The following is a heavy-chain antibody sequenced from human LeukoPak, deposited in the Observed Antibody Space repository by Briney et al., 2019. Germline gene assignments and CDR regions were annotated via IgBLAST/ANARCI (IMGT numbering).Heavy chain of an antibody. J-gene: IGHJ6*03. CDR1: GGSISSYY. V-gene: IGHV4-4*07. Sequence: SETLSLTCTVSGGSISSYYWSWIRQPAGKGLEWIGRIYTSGSTNYNPSLKSRVTMSVDTSKNQLSLKLSSVTAADTAVYYCAREILGYSYGYYYYYYMDVWGKGTTVTVSS. CDR2: IYTSGST. D-gene: IGHD5-18*01. CDR3: AREILGYSYGYYYYYYMDV.